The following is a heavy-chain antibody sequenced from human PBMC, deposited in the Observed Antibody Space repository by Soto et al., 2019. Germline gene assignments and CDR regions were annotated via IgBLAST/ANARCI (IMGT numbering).Heavy chain of an antibody. CDR1: GFTFSSYA. D-gene: IGHD5-18*01. CDR2: ISYDGSNK. V-gene: IGHV3-30-3*01. Sequence: EGSLRLSCAASGFTFSSYAMHWVRQAPGKGLEWVAVISYDGSNKYYADSVKGRFTISRDNSKNTLYLQMNSLRAEDTAVYYCARDRGIQLNYYYYGMDVWGQGTTVTVSS. CDR3: ARDRGIQLNYYYYGMDV. J-gene: IGHJ6*02.